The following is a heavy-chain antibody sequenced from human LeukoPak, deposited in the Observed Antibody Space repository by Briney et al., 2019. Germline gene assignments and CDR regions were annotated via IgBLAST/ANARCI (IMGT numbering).Heavy chain of an antibody. V-gene: IGHV3-23*01. Sequence: GGSLRLSCAASGFTFSSYAMSWVRRAPGKGLEWVSAISGSGGSTYYADSVKGRFTISRDNSKNTLYLQMNSLRAEDTAVYYCAKANRGYSSGWFPSDYYGMDVWGQGTTVTVSS. CDR1: GFTFSSYA. D-gene: IGHD6-19*01. J-gene: IGHJ6*02. CDR2: ISGSGGST. CDR3: AKANRGYSSGWFPSDYYGMDV.